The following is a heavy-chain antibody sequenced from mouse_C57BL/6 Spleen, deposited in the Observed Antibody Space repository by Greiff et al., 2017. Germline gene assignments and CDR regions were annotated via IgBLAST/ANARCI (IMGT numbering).Heavy chain of an antibody. CDR1: GYTFTEYT. Sequence: QVHVKQSGAELVKPGASVKLSCKASGYTFTEYTIHWVKQRSGQGLEWIGWFYPGSGSIKYNEKFKDKATLTADKSSSTVYMELSRLTSEDSAVYFCARHEDRYYGSSWAMDYWGQGASVTVSS. CDR2: FYPGSGSI. J-gene: IGHJ4*01. CDR3: ARHEDRYYGSSWAMDY. D-gene: IGHD1-1*01. V-gene: IGHV1-62-2*01.